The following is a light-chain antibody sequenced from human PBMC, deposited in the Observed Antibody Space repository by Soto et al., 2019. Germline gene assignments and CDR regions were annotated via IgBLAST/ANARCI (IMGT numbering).Light chain of an antibody. CDR2: GAS. CDR3: QQYNNWPPMYT. J-gene: IGKJ2*01. CDR1: QSVSTN. V-gene: IGKV3-15*01. Sequence: EVVMTQSPATLSVSPGERATLSCRASQSVSTNLAWYQQKGGQPPRLLIYGASTRATDIPARFSGRGFGTEFTLTISSLQSEDFAVYYCQQYNNWPPMYTFGQGTKLEIK.